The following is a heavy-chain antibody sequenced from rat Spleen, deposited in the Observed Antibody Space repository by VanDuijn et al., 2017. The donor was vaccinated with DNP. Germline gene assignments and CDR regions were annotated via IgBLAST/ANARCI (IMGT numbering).Heavy chain of an antibody. V-gene: IGHV5S10*01. J-gene: IGHJ2*01. D-gene: IGHD1-7*01. CDR3: ATHDTTGTLFDY. Sequence: EVQLVESGGGLVQPGNSLKLSCAASGFTFSDYAMAWVRQSPKKGLEWVATIIYDGSSTYYRDSVKGRFTISRDNAKSTLYLQMDSLRSEDTATYYCATHDTTGTLFDYWGQGVMVTVSS. CDR2: IIYDGSST. CDR1: GFTFSDYA.